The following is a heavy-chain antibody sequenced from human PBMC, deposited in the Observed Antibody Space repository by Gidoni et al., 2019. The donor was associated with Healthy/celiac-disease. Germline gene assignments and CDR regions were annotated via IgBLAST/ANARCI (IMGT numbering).Heavy chain of an antibody. D-gene: IGHD1-20*01. CDR2: INHSGST. J-gene: IGHJ5*02. Sequence: QVQLQQWGAGLLKPSETLSLTCAVYGGSFSGYYWSWIRQPPGKGLEWSGEINHSGSTNYNPSLKSRVTISVDTSKNQFSLKLSSVTAADTAVYYCARGHRYNWNDMFDPWGQGTLVTVSS. CDR1: GGSFSGYY. V-gene: IGHV4-34*01. CDR3: ARGHRYNWNDMFDP.